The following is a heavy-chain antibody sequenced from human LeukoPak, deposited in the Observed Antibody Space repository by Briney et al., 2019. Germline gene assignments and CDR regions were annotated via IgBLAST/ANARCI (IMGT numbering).Heavy chain of an antibody. CDR2: INHSGST. V-gene: IGHV4-34*01. CDR1: GGSFSGYY. Sequence: PSETLSLTCAVYGGSFSGYYWSWIRQPPGKGLEWIGEINHSGSTYYNPSLKSRVTISVDTSKNQFSLKLSSVTAADTAVYYCARPLHGYCSGGSCYWFDPWGQGTLVTVSS. J-gene: IGHJ5*02. D-gene: IGHD2-15*01. CDR3: ARPLHGYCSGGSCYWFDP.